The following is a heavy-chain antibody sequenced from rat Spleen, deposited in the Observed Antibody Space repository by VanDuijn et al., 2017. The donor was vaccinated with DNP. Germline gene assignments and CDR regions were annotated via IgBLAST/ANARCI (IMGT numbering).Heavy chain of an antibody. Sequence: EVQLVESGGGLVQPGRSLKLSCAASGFTFSDYYMAWVRQAPKKGLEWVASISYEGSSTYYGDSVKGRFTISRDNAKSTLYLQMNSLRSEDTATYYCASLFNYPGITEFAYWGQGTLVTVSS. CDR1: GFTFSDYY. CDR2: ISYEGSST. D-gene: IGHD1-4*01. CDR3: ASLFNYPGITEFAY. J-gene: IGHJ3*01. V-gene: IGHV5-22*01.